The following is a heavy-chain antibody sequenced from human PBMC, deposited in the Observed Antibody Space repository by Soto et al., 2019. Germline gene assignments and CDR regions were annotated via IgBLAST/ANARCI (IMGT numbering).Heavy chain of an antibody. J-gene: IGHJ4*02. CDR3: ASGYCSSTSYYTGRGILVY. CDR1: GGTFSSYA. V-gene: IGHV1-69*13. Sequence: SVKVSCKASGGTFSSYAISWVRQAPGQGLEWMGGIIPIFGTANYAQKFQGRVTITADESTSTAYMELSSLRSEDTAVYYCASGYCSSTSYYTGRGILVYWGQGTLVTVSS. CDR2: IIPIFGTA. D-gene: IGHD2-2*02.